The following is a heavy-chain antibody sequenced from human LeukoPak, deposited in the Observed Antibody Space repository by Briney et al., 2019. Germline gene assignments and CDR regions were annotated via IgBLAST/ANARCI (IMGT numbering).Heavy chain of an antibody. CDR1: GFTFSRYD. D-gene: IGHD6-13*01. CDR3: ARSLGSSSWSVGGVFDI. CDR2: IGTAVDP. J-gene: IGHJ3*02. V-gene: IGHV3-13*05. Sequence: GGSLRLSCAASGFTFSRYDMHWVRQSTGKGLEWVSGIGTAVDPYSPGSVKGRFTISRENAKNSLYLQMNSLRVGDTAVYYCARSLGSSSWSVGGVFDIWGQGTLVTVSS.